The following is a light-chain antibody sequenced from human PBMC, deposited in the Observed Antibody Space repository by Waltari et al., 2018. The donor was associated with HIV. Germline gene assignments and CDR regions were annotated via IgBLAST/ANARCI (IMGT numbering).Light chain of an antibody. CDR3: SSYATAGTYVL. CDR2: EVN. J-gene: IGLJ2*01. CDR1: SSDVGSYNL. Sequence: QSALTQPASVSGSPGQSIPISCTGTSSDVGSYNLVSWYQQHPGKAPKLMISEVNKRPSGVSNRFSGSKSGNTASLTISGLQAEDEADYYCSSYATAGTYVLFGGGTKLTVL. V-gene: IGLV2-23*02.